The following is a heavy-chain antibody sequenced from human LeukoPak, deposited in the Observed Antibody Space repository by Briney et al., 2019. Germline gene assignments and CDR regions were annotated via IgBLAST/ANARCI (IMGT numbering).Heavy chain of an antibody. V-gene: IGHV3-23*01. CDR3: AKLSSIWFGENTDY. Sequence: PGGSLRLSCAASGFTFSSYAMHWVRQAPGKGLEWVSAISASGGDTYYADSVKGRFTISRDNSKKTVYLQMYSLRADDTAKYYCAKLSSIWFGENTDYWGQGTLVTVSS. CDR1: GFTFSSYA. J-gene: IGHJ4*02. CDR2: ISASGGDT. D-gene: IGHD3-10*01.